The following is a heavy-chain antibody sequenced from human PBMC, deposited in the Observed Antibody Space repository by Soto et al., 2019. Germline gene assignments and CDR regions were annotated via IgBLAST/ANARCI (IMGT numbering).Heavy chain of an antibody. V-gene: IGHV3-30-3*01. CDR2: ISYHGSTN. CDR3: ARDRGKWLQCGGWYFDY. J-gene: IGHJ4*02. CDR1: GFTFNNFA. Sequence: GGSLRLSCAASGFTFNNFAMHWVRQAPGKXLEWVAIISYHGSTNYYADSVKGRLTISRDNSKNTLSLHINSQTTEDTAVYYCARDRGKWLQCGGWYFDYWGQGSLVTVSS. D-gene: IGHD3-10*01.